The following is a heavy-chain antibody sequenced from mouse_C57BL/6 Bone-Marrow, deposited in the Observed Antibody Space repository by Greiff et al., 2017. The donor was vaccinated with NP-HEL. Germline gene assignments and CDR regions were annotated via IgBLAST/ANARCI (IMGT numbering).Heavy chain of an antibody. D-gene: IGHD2-2*01. J-gene: IGHJ3*01. CDR1: GYTFTSYG. CDR2: IYPRSGNT. CDR3: ARYGYDWFAY. Sequence: VQLQQSGAELARPGASVKLSCKASGYTFTSYGISWVKQRTGQGLEWIGEIYPRSGNTYYNEKFKGKATLTADKSSSKAYMELRSLTSEDSAVYFCARYGYDWFAYWGQGTLVTVSA. V-gene: IGHV1-81*01.